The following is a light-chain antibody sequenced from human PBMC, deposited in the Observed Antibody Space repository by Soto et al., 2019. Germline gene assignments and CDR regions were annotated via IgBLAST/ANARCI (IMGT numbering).Light chain of an antibody. CDR1: SSNIGSNT. J-gene: IGLJ3*02. Sequence: QSVLTQAPSASGTPGQRVTISCSGSSSNIGSNTVTWYQQVPGTAPKLLIYSNDQRPSGVPDRFSGSKSGTSASLAIAGLQSDDEADYYCAAWDDSLNGWVFGGGTKVTVL. CDR3: AAWDDSLNGWV. V-gene: IGLV1-44*01. CDR2: SND.